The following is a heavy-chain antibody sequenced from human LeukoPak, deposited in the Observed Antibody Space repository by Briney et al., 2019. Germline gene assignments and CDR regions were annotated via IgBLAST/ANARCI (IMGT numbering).Heavy chain of an antibody. CDR2: ITLNSSYI. CDR3: ARGRYCSGASCPKATTLEF. J-gene: IGHJ4*02. Sequence: PGGSLRLSCAASGFTFSSYSMNWVRQAPGKGLEWVSSITLNSSYIYYADSVRGRFTISRDNAKNSLDLQMNSLRAEDTAVYYCARGRYCSGASCPKATTLEFWGQGTLVTVSS. V-gene: IGHV3-21*01. D-gene: IGHD2-15*01. CDR1: GFTFSSYS.